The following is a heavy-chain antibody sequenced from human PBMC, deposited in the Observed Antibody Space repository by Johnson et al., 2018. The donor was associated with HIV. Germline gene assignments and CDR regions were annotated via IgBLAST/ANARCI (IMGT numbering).Heavy chain of an antibody. CDR2: IKRKTDGGTT. CDR1: GFTFTNAW. J-gene: IGHJ3*02. V-gene: IGHV3-15*01. CDR3: TTAGYTFSDAFDI. D-gene: IGHD2-2*02. Sequence: VQLVESGGGLVKPGGSLRLSCAASGFTFTNAWMSWVRQAPGKGLEWVGRIKRKTDGGTTDYAAPVKGRFTISRDDSNNMLYLEMNRLKTEDTATYYCTTAGYTFSDAFDIWGHGLMVTVSS.